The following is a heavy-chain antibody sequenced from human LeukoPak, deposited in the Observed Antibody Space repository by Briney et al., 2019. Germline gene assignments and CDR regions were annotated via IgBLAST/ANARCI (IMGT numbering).Heavy chain of an antibody. Sequence: SETLSLTCTVSGGSISSSNYHWGWIRQPPGKGLAWIGSIYYSGRTYYKPSLKSRVTISVDTSKSQFSLKLTSVTAADTAVYYCAGEYSSSAGHWGQGTLVTVSS. CDR2: IYYSGRT. CDR1: GGSISSSNYH. D-gene: IGHD6-6*01. CDR3: AGEYSSSAGH. V-gene: IGHV4-39*01. J-gene: IGHJ4*02.